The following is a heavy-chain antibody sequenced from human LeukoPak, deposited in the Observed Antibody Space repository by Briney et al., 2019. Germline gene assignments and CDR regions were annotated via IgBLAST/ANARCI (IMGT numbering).Heavy chain of an antibody. CDR1: GDSISSRSYY. V-gene: IGHV4-39*01. D-gene: IGHD2-15*01. Sequence: SETLSLTCTVSGDSISSRSYYLGWIRQPPGKGLEWIGSSYYYGGTYYNPSLKSRITISVDTSKSQISLKLSTLTAADTAVYYCARNRTTTGVVERVDVFDVWGQGTIVTVSS. J-gene: IGHJ3*01. CDR3: ARNRTTTGVVERVDVFDV. CDR2: SYYYGGT.